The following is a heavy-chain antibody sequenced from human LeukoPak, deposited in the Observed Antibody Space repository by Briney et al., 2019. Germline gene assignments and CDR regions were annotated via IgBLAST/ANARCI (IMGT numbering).Heavy chain of an antibody. J-gene: IGHJ4*02. CDR1: GFTFSNYA. CDR3: AKDRVPNSNNWYYFDY. Sequence: PGGSLRLSCADSGFTFSNYAMNWVRQAPGKGLEWVSGISSSGSYTYYADSVKGRFTISRDNSKNTLYPQMNSLRAEDTAVYYCAKDRVPNSNNWYYFDYWGQGTLVTVSS. V-gene: IGHV3-23*01. D-gene: IGHD6-13*01. CDR2: ISSSGSYT.